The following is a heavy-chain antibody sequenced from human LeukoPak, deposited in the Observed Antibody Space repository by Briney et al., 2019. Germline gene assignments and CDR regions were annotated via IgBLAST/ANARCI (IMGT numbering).Heavy chain of an antibody. V-gene: IGHV4-39*07. J-gene: IGHJ4*02. Sequence: SETLSLTCTVSGGSISSSSYYWGWIRQPPGKGLEWIGSIYYSGSTYYNPSLKSRVTMSADTSKNQFSLKLTSVTAADTAVYYCARDHSSGLYYFDYWGQGTLVTVSS. D-gene: IGHD6-19*01. CDR2: IYYSGST. CDR3: ARDHSSGLYYFDY. CDR1: GGSISSSSYY.